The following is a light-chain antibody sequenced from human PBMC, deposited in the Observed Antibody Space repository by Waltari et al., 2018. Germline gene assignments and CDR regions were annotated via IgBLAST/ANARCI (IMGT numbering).Light chain of an antibody. CDR1: SSHVGSYNL. CDR2: VGS. J-gene: IGLJ2*01. CDR3: CSYAGSSTFVV. Sequence: QSALTQPASVSGSPGQSLTIPCTGTSSHVGSYNLSSWYQQHPGKAPKLMIYVGSKRPSGVSNRFSGSKSGNTASLTISGLQAEDEADYYCCSYAGSSTFVVFGGGTKLTVL. V-gene: IGLV2-23*03.